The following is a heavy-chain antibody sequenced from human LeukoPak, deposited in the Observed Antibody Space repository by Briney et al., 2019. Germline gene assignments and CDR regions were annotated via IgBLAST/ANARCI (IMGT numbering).Heavy chain of an antibody. CDR2: ISWNSGSI. CDR3: AKSQYSSSGGFDY. V-gene: IGHV3-9*03. Sequence: GGSLRLSCAASGFTFSNYAMRWVRQAPGKGLEWVSGISWNSGSIGYADSVKGRFTISRDNAKNSLYLQMNSLRAEDMALYYCAKSQYSSSGGFDYWGQGTLVTVSS. CDR1: GFTFSNYA. D-gene: IGHD6-13*01. J-gene: IGHJ4*02.